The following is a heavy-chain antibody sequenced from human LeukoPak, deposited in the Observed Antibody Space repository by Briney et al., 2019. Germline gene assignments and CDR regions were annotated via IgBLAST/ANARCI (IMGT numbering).Heavy chain of an antibody. Sequence: PGASLRLSCAASGFTFSSYAMSWVRQAPGKGLEWVSTISGISGSTYYADSVKGRFTISRDNSKNTLYLQMNSLRADDTAVYYCAKRYYDSSGYRWFDYWGQGTLVTVSS. V-gene: IGHV3-23*01. D-gene: IGHD3-22*01. CDR1: GFTFSSYA. CDR2: ISGISGST. J-gene: IGHJ4*02. CDR3: AKRYYDSSGYRWFDY.